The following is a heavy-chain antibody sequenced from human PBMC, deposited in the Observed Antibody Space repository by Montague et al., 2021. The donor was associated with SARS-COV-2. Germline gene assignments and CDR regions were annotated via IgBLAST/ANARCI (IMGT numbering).Heavy chain of an antibody. CDR3: ARAGNILSGFYRRPFEY. J-gene: IGHJ4*02. CDR2: IYDSDTT. D-gene: IGHD3-9*01. Sequence: SETLSLTRTVSGGSVISDTYFWSWIRQPPGKGLEWIAYIYDSDTTNNNPSFWSRVSMSSDRSKNQFSLKLTSVTPADTAVYYCARAGNILSGFYRRPFEYWGQGILVTVSS. V-gene: IGHV4-61*01. CDR1: GGSVISDTYF.